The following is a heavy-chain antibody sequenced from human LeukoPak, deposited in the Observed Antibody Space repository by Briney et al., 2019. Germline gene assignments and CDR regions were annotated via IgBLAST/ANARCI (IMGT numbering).Heavy chain of an antibody. D-gene: IGHD3-3*01. CDR2: MNPNSGNT. CDR3: ARDHGDNLWSGYLD. V-gene: IGHV1-8*01. Sequence: ASVKVSCKASGYTFTSYEINWVRQATRHGLEWMGWMNPNSGNTGYAQKFQGRVTMTRNTSISTAYMELSSLRSEDTAVYYCARDHGDNLWSGYLDWGQGTLVTVSS. J-gene: IGHJ4*02. CDR1: GYTFTSYE.